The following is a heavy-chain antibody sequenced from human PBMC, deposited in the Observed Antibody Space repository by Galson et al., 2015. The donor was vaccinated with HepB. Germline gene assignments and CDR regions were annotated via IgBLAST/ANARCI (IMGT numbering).Heavy chain of an antibody. Sequence: PALVKPTQTLTLTCTLSGFSLSTRGVGVGWIRQPPGRALEWLALIYWDDDKRYSPSLENRLIVAKDTSKNQVVLTMANMDPVTAADTAVYYCARGPPFPDIVATYFEYWGLGTLVTVSS. D-gene: IGHD5-12*01. CDR2: IYWDDDK. CDR3: ARGPPFPDIVATYFEY. V-gene: IGHV2-5*02. CDR1: GFSLSTRGVG. J-gene: IGHJ4*02.